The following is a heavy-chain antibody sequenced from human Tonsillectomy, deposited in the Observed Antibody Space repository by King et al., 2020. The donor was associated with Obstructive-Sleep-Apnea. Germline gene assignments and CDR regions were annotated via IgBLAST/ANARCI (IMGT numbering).Heavy chain of an antibody. Sequence: VQLQQWGEGLLKPSETLSLTCAVYGGSFSDYYWTWIRQPPGMGLEWIGEINHSGSTNYNPSLKSRVTLSVDTSKNQFSLKLSSVTAADTAVYYCARRCSSSSCAYNSPYGIDVWGQGTTVTVSS. CDR1: GGSFSDYY. V-gene: IGHV4-34*01. CDR2: INHSGST. D-gene: IGHD2-2*01. J-gene: IGHJ6*02. CDR3: ARRCSSSSCAYNSPYGIDV.